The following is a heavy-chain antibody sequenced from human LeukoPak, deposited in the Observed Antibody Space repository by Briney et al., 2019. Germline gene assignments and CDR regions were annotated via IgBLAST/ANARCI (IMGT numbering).Heavy chain of an antibody. CDR3: AKGTLLKGTVDY. V-gene: IGHV3-30*02. Sequence: QPGGPLRLSCAASGFTFSSYGMHWVRQAPGKGLEWVAFIRYDGSNKYYADSVKGRFTISRDNSKNTLYLQMNSLRAEDTAVYYCAKGTLLKGTVDYWGQGTLVTVSS. CDR2: IRYDGSNK. CDR1: GFTFSSYG. D-gene: IGHD1-1*01. J-gene: IGHJ4*02.